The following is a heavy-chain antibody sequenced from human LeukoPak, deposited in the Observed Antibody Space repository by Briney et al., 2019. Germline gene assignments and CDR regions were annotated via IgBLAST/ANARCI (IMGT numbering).Heavy chain of an antibody. CDR3: AYTAALNWFDP. V-gene: IGHV1-2*02. J-gene: IGHJ5*02. CDR2: INPNSGGT. Sequence: ASVKVSCEASGYTFTGYYMHWVRQAPGQGLEWMGWINPNSGGTNYAQKFQGRVTMTTDTSISTAYMELSRLRSDDTAVYYCAYTAALNWFDPWGQGTLVTVSS. CDR1: GYTFTGYY. D-gene: IGHD5-18*01.